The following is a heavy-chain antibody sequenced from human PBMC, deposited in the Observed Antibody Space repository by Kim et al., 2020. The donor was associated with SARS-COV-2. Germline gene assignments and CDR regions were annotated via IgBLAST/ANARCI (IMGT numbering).Heavy chain of an antibody. CDR3: AKGPGYHDFWSGLGPGY. CDR1: GFTFRSYG. Sequence: GGSLRLSCAASGFTFRSYGMHWVLQAPGKGLEWVSVISYDGSNKYYADSVKGRFTISRDNSKNTLYLQMNSLRAEDTAVYYCAKGPGYHDFWSGLGPGYWGQGTLVTVSS. CDR2: ISYDGSNK. V-gene: IGHV3-30*18. J-gene: IGHJ4*02. D-gene: IGHD3-3*01.